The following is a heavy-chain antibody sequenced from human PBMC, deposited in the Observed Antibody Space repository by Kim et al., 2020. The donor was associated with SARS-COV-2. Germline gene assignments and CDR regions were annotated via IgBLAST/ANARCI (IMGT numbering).Heavy chain of an antibody. Sequence: ASVKVSCKASGYTFTAFWMHWVRQAPGQGLEWMGMVKPGDGFTRYAQKFQGRVTTTSDTSTNTVYMEMSSLTSDDTALYYCARAWNQDFDYWGQGTLVT. CDR3: ARAWNQDFDY. CDR1: GYTFTAFW. V-gene: IGHV1-46*01. D-gene: IGHD1-1*01. J-gene: IGHJ4*02. CDR2: VKPGDGFT.